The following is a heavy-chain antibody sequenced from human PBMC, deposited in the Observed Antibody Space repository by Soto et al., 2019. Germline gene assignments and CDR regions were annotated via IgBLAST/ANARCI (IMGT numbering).Heavy chain of an antibody. CDR2: INAGNGNT. D-gene: IGHD2-15*01. V-gene: IGHV1-3*01. CDR3: AIGVVVAATPSMDAFDI. J-gene: IGHJ3*02. Sequence: ASVKVSCKASGYTFTSYAMHWVRQAPGQRLEWMGWINAGNGNTKYSQKFQGRVTITRDTSASTAYMELSSLRSEDTAVYYYAIGVVVAATPSMDAFDIWGQGTMVT. CDR1: GYTFTSYA.